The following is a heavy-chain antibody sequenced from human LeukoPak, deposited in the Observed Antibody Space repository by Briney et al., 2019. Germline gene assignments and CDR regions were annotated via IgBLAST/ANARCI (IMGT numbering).Heavy chain of an antibody. V-gene: IGHV3-23*01. J-gene: IGHJ2*01. CDR3: AKEGDIVVGVAQNWYFDL. D-gene: IGHD2-15*01. CDR2: ISGSGGST. Sequence: GGSLRLSCAASGFTFSSYAMSWVRQAPGKGLEWVSAISGSGGSTYYADSVKGRFTISRDNSKNTLYLQMNSLRAEDKVVFFCAKEGDIVVGVAQNWYFDLLGRGTLVTVSS. CDR1: GFTFSSYA.